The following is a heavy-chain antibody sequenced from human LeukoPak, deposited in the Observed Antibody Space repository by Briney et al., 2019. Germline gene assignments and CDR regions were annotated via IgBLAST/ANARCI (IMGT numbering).Heavy chain of an antibody. J-gene: IGHJ4*02. Sequence: PGGSLRLSCAASGLTFSSCWMHWVRQAPGKGLEWVAVISYDGSNKYYADSVKGRFTISRDNSKNTLYLQMNSLRAEDTAVYYCASSIRSSGFDYWGQGTLVTVSS. V-gene: IGHV3-30-3*01. D-gene: IGHD3-22*01. CDR2: ISYDGSNK. CDR3: ASSIRSSGFDY. CDR1: GLTFSSCW.